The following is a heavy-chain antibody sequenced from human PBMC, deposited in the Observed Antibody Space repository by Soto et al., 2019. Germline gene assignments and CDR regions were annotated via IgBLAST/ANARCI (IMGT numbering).Heavy chain of an antibody. J-gene: IGHJ4*01. CDR1: VFSLSTSGVG. CDR3: AHRLAATGLFDY. V-gene: IGHV2-5*02. D-gene: IGHD6-13*01. Sequence: QITLKESGPTLVKPTQPLPLTCTFSVFSLSTSGVGVGXIXXXXXXAXECLALIYWDDDKRYSPSLKSRLTITKDTSKNQVVHTMTNMDPVDTATYYCAHRLAATGLFDYWGHGTLVTVSS. CDR2: IYWDDDK.